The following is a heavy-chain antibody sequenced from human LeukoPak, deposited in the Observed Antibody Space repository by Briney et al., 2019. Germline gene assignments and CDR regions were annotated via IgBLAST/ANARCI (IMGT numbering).Heavy chain of an antibody. Sequence: ASVKVSCKAPGYTFTSYAMNWVRQAPGQGLEWMGWINTNTGNPTYAQGFTGRFVFSLDTSVSTAYLQISGLKTEDIAMYYCARVSRSRGEWLFDNWGQGTLVTVSS. J-gene: IGHJ4*02. V-gene: IGHV7-4-1*02. D-gene: IGHD3-3*01. CDR3: ARVSRSRGEWLFDN. CDR1: GYTFTSYA. CDR2: INTNTGNP.